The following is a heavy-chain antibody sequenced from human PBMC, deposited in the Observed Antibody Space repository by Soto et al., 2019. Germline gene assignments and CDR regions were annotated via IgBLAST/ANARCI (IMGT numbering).Heavy chain of an antibody. J-gene: IGHJ4*02. CDR3: ARLIRFKGGFDY. CDR2: MYWDDDK. Sequence: QITLKESGPTLVKPTQTLTLTCTFSGFSLSTSGVGVGWIRQPPGKALEWLALMYWDDDKRYSPSLKSRLTITKDTSKNQVVLTMTNMDPVDTATYYCARLIRFKGGFDYWGQGTLVTVSS. D-gene: IGHD1-26*01. V-gene: IGHV2-5*02. CDR1: GFSLSTSGVG.